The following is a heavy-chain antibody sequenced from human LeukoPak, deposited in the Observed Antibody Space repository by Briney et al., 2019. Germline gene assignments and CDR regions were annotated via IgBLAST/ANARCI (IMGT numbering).Heavy chain of an antibody. Sequence: GGSLRLSCAASGFTFSSYAMSWVRQAPGKGLEWVSAISGSGGNTYYADSVKGRFAISRDNSKNTLYLQMNSLRAEDTAVYYCAKRLDYYYYGMDVWGQGTTVTVSS. CDR2: ISGSGGNT. J-gene: IGHJ6*02. V-gene: IGHV3-23*01. CDR3: AKRLDYYYYGMDV. CDR1: GFTFSSYA.